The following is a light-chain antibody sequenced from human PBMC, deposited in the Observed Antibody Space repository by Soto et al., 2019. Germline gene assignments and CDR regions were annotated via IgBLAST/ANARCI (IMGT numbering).Light chain of an antibody. Sequence: QSVLTQPTSVSAAPGQKVTISCSGSNSNIGNNYVSWYQQFPGTAPKVLIYDNNKRPSGIPDRFSGSKSATSATLVITGLQTGDEADYYCGAWDSSLHAGVFGGGTQLTVL. CDR2: DNN. CDR3: GAWDSSLHAGV. J-gene: IGLJ2*01. V-gene: IGLV1-51*01. CDR1: NSNIGNNY.